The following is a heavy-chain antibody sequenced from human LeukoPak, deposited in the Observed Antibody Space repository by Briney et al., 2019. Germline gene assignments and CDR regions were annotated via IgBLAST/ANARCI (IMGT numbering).Heavy chain of an antibody. J-gene: IGHJ1*01. CDR2: INHSGST. D-gene: IGHD5/OR15-5a*01. CDR1: GGSFSGYY. Sequence: SETVSLTCCVCGGSFSGYYWSGIRHPTGKGLEWIGEINHSGSTNYNPSLKSRVTISVDTSKNQFSLKLSSVTAADTAVYYCARSTGKHWGQGTLVTVSS. V-gene: IGHV4-34*01. CDR3: ARSTGKH.